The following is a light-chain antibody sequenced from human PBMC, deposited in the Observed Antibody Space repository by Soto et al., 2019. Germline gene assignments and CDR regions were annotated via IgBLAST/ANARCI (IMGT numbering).Light chain of an antibody. V-gene: IGKV3-20*01. CDR2: GAS. CDR3: QQYGSSPFT. CDR1: QSVSSSY. J-gene: IGKJ3*01. Sequence: EIVLTQSPGTLSLSPGERATLSCRASQSVSSSYLAWYQQKPGQAPRLLIYGASSRATGIPDRFSGSGSGTDFTLTISRLEPEDVAVYYWQQYGSSPFTFGPGTKVDIK.